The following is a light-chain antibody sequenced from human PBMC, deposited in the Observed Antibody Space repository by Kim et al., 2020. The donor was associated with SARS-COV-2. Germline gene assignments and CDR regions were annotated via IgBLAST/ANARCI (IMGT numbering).Light chain of an antibody. CDR1: KLGEKF. CDR2: HDN. CDR3: QAWDSSTHNYV. V-gene: IGLV3-1*01. J-gene: IGLJ1*01. Sequence: PGQTACLTCSGYKLGEKFVSWYQQTPGQSPVVVIYHDNQRPSGIPERFSGSNSGNTATLTISGTQAMDEADYYCQAWDSSTHNYVFGAGTKVTVL.